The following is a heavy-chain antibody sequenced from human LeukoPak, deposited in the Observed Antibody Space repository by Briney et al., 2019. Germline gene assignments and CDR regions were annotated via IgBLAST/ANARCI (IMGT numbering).Heavy chain of an antibody. CDR1: GFTFSGYA. Sequence: GGSLRLSCAASGFTFSGYAMSWVRQAPGEGLEWVSSISLSGAITYYADSVKGRFTISRDNSKNTLYLQMNTLRAEDTALYYCVLSGYNKILAWGYWGQGTLVTVSS. J-gene: IGHJ4*02. V-gene: IGHV3-23*01. CDR2: ISLSGAIT. CDR3: VLSGYNKILAWGY. D-gene: IGHD5-18*01.